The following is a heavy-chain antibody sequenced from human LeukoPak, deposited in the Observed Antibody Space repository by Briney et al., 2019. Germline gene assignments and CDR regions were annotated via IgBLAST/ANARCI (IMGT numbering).Heavy chain of an antibody. CDR2: ISRSGEST. Sequence: GGSLRLSCAASGFTFSGFAMSWIRQAPGKGLEWVSSISRSGESTFYADSVRGRFTISRDNAKNSLYLQMNSLRAEDTAVYYCARDRFLEWLSYYYYYMDVWGKGTTVTVSS. J-gene: IGHJ6*03. CDR3: ARDRFLEWLSYYYYYMDV. CDR1: GFTFSGFA. D-gene: IGHD3-3*01. V-gene: IGHV3-23*01.